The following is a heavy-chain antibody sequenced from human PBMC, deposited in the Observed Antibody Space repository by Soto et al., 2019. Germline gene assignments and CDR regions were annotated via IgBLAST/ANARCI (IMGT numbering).Heavy chain of an antibody. CDR2: IWNDGIRK. V-gene: IGHV3-33*01. CDR1: GFTFSKYG. J-gene: IGHJ4*02. Sequence: GGSLRLSCAASGFTFSKYGMHWVRQAPGKGLEWVALIWNDGIRKVYVDSVKGRFTISRDNSKNTLDLQMNNLRDEDTAVYYCARDDHNAANVLDYCRPGTLVTVPS. D-gene: IGHD2-15*01. CDR3: ARDDHNAANVLDY.